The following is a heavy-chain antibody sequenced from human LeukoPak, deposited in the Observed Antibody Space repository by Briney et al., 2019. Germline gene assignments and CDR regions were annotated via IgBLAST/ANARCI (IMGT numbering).Heavy chain of an antibody. CDR3: ARVWSGGGGWLFFGWFDP. D-gene: IGHD3-9*01. Sequence: GASVKVSCKASGYTFTSYGISWVRQAPGQGLEWMGWISAYNGNTNYAQKLQGRVTMTTDTSTSTAYMELRSLRSDDTAVYYCARVWSGGGGWLFFGWFDPWGQGTLVTVSS. V-gene: IGHV1-18*01. J-gene: IGHJ5*02. CDR1: GYTFTSYG. CDR2: ISAYNGNT.